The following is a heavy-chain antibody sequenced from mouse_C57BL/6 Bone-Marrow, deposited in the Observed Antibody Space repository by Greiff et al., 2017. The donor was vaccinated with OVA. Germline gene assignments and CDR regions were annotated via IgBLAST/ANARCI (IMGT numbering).Heavy chain of an antibody. CDR3: AATVVAPVMDY. CDR2: IWGGGST. CDR1: GFSLTSYG. V-gene: IGHV2-9*01. J-gene: IGHJ4*01. Sequence: QVQLKESGPGLVAPSQSLSITCTVSGFSLTSYGVDWVRQPPGQGLEWLGVIWGGGSTNYNSALMSRLSISTDNSKSQAFLKMTGVQTDYIAMYYCAATVVAPVMDYWGQGTSVTVSS. D-gene: IGHD1-1*01.